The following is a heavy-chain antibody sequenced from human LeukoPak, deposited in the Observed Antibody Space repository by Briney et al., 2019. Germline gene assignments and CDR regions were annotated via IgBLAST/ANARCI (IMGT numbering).Heavy chain of an antibody. Sequence: NASQTLSLTCTVSGGSVSSSSYFWGWIRQPPGKGLEWIGTFYYSGSTYYNPSLKSRVTISVDTSNNQFSLKLNSVTAADTAVYYCARTPDYVYYMDVWGKGTTVTVSS. CDR3: ARTPDYVYYMDV. J-gene: IGHJ6*03. V-gene: IGHV4-39*07. CDR2: FYYSGST. CDR1: GGSVSSSSYF.